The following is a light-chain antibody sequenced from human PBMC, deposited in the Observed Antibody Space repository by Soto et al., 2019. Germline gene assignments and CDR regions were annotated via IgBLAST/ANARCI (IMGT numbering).Light chain of an antibody. J-gene: IGLJ1*01. V-gene: IGLV2-11*01. CDR1: SSDVGRYDY. CDR2: DVS. CDR3: CSYVGATTYV. Sequence: QSALTQPRSVSGSPGQSVTISCTGTSSDVGRYDYVSWYQQHPGKAPKLIIYDVSERPSGVPDRFSGSKFGNTASLTISGLQAEDEAEYYCCSYVGATTYVFGSGTKVTV.